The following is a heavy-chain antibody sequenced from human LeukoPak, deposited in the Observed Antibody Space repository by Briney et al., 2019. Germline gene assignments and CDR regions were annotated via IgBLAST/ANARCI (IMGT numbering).Heavy chain of an antibody. CDR2: INPGGGNT. D-gene: IGHD3-16*01. CDR1: GYTFTSYY. J-gene: IGHJ4*02. Sequence: ASVKVSCKASGYTFTSYYMHWVRQAPGQGLEWMGLINPGGGNTDYAQNFQGRVTMTRDMSTSTVYMELSSLRSEDTAVYYCARDFGNDYVFSYWGQGTLVTVSS. V-gene: IGHV1-46*01. CDR3: ARDFGNDYVFSY.